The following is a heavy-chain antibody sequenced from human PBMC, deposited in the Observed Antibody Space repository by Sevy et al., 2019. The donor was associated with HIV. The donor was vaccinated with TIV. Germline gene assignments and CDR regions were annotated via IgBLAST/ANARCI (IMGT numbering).Heavy chain of an antibody. Sequence: GGSLRLSCAASGFSFSWYWMSWVRQTPEKGLEWVANIKQDGSEKNYVDSVKGRFTISRDNAKNSVYLQMNSLRADDTAVYYCARDMGWELLYFDYWGQGTLVTVSS. V-gene: IGHV3-7*01. CDR2: IKQDGSEK. D-gene: IGHD1-26*01. J-gene: IGHJ4*02. CDR3: ARDMGWELLYFDY. CDR1: GFSFSWYW.